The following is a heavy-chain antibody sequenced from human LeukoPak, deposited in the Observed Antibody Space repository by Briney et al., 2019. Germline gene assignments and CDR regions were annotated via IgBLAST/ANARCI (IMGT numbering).Heavy chain of an antibody. Sequence: GGSLRLSCAASGFSFSSYAMHWVRQAPGKGLEWVAVISYDGSNKYYADSVKGRFTISRDNSKNTLYLQMNSLRAEDTAVYYCARASDGMDAWGPGTTVTVSS. V-gene: IGHV3-30-3*01. CDR1: GFSFSSYA. CDR2: ISYDGSNK. CDR3: ARASDGMDA. J-gene: IGHJ6*02.